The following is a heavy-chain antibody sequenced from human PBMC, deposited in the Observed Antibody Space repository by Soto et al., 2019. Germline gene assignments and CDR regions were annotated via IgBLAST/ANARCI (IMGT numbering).Heavy chain of an antibody. Sequence: PEGSLRLSCAASGFTFSSYGMHWVRQAPGKGLEWVAVISYDGSNKYYADSVKGRFTVSRDNSKNTLYLQMNSLRAEDTAVYYCAKDYYDSSGYYYYDYQGPRTRFTVSS. CDR3: AKDYYDSSGYYYYDY. CDR2: ISYDGSNK. CDR1: GFTFSSYG. V-gene: IGHV3-30*18. D-gene: IGHD3-22*01. J-gene: IGHJ4*02.